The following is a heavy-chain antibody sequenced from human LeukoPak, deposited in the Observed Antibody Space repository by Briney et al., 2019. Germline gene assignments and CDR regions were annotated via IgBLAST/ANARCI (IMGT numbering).Heavy chain of an antibody. V-gene: IGHV2-5*02. Sequence: WLALIYWDDDKRYSPSLKSRLTITKDTSKNQVVLTMTNMDPVDTATYCCAHRGVWPAFDIWGQGTMVTVSS. J-gene: IGHJ3*02. D-gene: IGHD6-13*01. CDR2: IYWDDDK. CDR3: AHRGVWPAFDI.